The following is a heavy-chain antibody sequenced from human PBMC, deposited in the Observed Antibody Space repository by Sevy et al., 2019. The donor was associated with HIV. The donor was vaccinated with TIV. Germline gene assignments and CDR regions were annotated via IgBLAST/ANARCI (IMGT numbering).Heavy chain of an antibody. CDR2: IYYSGST. D-gene: IGHD3-16*02. CDR3: ARHIYDYIWGSYRPNWFDP. Sequence: SETLSLTCTVSGGSISSSSYYWGWIRQPPGKGLDWIGSIYYSGSTYYNPSLKSRVTISVDTSKNQFSLKLSSVTAADTAVYYCARHIYDYIWGSYRPNWFDPWGQGTLVTVSS. V-gene: IGHV4-39*01. CDR1: GGSISSSSYY. J-gene: IGHJ5*02.